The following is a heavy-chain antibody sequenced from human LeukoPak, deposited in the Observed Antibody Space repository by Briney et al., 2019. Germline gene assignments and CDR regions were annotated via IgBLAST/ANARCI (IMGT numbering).Heavy chain of an antibody. CDR3: ARRAGEYSHPYDY. CDR1: GFTFSSYG. J-gene: IGHJ4*02. CDR2: IYSGGKT. D-gene: IGHD2-15*01. V-gene: IGHV3-53*01. Sequence: GRSLRLSCAASGFTFSSYGMHWVRQAPGKGLEWVSFIYSGGKTHSSDSVKGRFTISRDNSKNTLYLQMSSLRAEDTAIYYCARRAGEYSHPYDYWGQGTLVTVSS.